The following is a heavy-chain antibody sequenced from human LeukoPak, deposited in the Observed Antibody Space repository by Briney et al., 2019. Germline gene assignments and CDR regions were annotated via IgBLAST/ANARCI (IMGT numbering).Heavy chain of an antibody. V-gene: IGHV4-39*01. CDR3: ARHPRKGVVTRHSSGWD. Sequence: SETLSLTCTVSGGSISSSSYYWGWIRQPPGKGLEWIGSIYYSGSTYYNPSLKSRVTISVDTSKNQFSLKLSSVTAADTAVYYCARHPRKGVVTRHSSGWDWGQGTLVTVSS. CDR2: IYYSGST. CDR1: GGSISSSSYY. J-gene: IGHJ4*02. D-gene: IGHD6-19*01.